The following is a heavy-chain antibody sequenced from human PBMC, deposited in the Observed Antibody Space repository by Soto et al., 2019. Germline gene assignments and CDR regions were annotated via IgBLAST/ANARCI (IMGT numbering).Heavy chain of an antibody. CDR2: IIPIFGTA. CDR1: GGTFSSYA. D-gene: IGHD6-19*01. Sequence: SVKVSCKASGGTFSSYAISWVRQAPGQGLEWMGGIIPIFGTANYAQKFQGRVTITADKSTSTAYMELSSLRSEDTAVYYCAREGQWPLAFDYWGQGTLVTVSS. CDR3: AREGQWPLAFDY. J-gene: IGHJ4*02. V-gene: IGHV1-69*06.